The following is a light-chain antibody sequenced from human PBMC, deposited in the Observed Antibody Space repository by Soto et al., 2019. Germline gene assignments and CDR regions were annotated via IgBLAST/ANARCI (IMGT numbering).Light chain of an antibody. V-gene: IGKV3D-15*01. CDR3: QQYYNWPRT. CDR1: QSVAGS. Sequence: VLTQSPATLSVSPGERAILSCRASQSVAGSLAWYQQKPGQAPRLLIYDISTRAAAIPDRFSGSGSGTEFTLTINSLQAEDCAVYYCQQYYNWPRTFGQGTRLDNK. J-gene: IGKJ5*01. CDR2: DIS.